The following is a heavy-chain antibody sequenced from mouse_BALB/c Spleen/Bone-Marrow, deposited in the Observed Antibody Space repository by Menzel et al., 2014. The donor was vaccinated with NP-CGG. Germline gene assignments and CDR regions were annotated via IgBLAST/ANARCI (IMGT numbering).Heavy chain of an antibody. CDR1: GYTFTSYY. CDR2: INPSNGGT. D-gene: IGHD2-12*01. J-gene: IGHJ4*01. CDR3: TRSRRAMDH. Sequence: VQRVESGAELVKPGASVKLSCKASGYTFTSYYMCWVKQRPGQGLEWIGEINPSNGGTNFNEEFKSKATLTVDKSSSTAYMSLSSLTSEDSAVYYCTRSRRAMDHWGQGTSVTVSS. V-gene: IGHV1S81*02.